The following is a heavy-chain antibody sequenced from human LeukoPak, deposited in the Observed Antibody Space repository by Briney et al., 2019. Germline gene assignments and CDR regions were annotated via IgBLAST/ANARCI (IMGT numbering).Heavy chain of an antibody. CDR2: IYSGGST. V-gene: IGHV3-53*01. Sequence: PGGSLRLSCAVSGFTVSSNYMSWVRQAPGKGLEWVSVIYSGGSTYYADSVKGRFTISRDNSKNTLYLQMNGLRAEDTAVYYCARRFVDTSMVNYFDYWGQGTLVTVSS. D-gene: IGHD5-18*01. CDR3: ARRFVDTSMVNYFDY. J-gene: IGHJ4*02. CDR1: GFTVSSNY.